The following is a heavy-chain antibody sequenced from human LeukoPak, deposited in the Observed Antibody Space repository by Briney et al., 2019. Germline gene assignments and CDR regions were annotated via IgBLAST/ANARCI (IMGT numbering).Heavy chain of an antibody. Sequence: GGSLRLSCVASGFTFSTYAIHWVRQAPGKGLEWVSVIYSGGSTYYADSVKGRFTISRDNSKNTLYLQMNSLRAEDTAVYYCANGENFDYWGQGTLVTVSS. CDR2: IYSGGST. CDR3: ANGENFDY. V-gene: IGHV3-53*01. J-gene: IGHJ4*02. CDR1: GFTFSTYA.